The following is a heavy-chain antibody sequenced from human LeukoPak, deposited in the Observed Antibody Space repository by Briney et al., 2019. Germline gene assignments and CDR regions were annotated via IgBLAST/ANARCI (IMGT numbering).Heavy chain of an antibody. V-gene: IGHV3-15*05. CDR2: IRDNTDGGAT. CDR1: GFTFSNAW. CDR3: TRSPYNSSWTFEY. Sequence: PGGSLSLSCAASGFTFSNAWMSWVRQAPGKGLEWVGRIRDNTDGGATDYADSVKGRFTISRDNAKNTLYLHMHSLRTEDTAVYYCTRSPYNSSWTFEYWGQGTLVSAPS. J-gene: IGHJ4*02. D-gene: IGHD6-13*01.